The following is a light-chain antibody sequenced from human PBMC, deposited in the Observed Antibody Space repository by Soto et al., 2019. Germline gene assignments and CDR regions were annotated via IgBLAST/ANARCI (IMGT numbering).Light chain of an antibody. Sequence: DIQMTQSPSSLSASVGDTVTLTCRASQSVDNYLKWCQQKPGKXXGLLIYAASTLQSGVPSRFSASGSGTDLTITISSLQPEDFATYYCQQDLRPPLTFGPGTKVDIK. V-gene: IGKV1-39*01. CDR2: AAS. CDR1: QSVDNY. J-gene: IGKJ3*01. CDR3: QQDLRPPLT.